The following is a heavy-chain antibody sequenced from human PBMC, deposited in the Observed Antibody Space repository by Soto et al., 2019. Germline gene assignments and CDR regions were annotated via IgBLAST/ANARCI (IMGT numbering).Heavy chain of an antibody. J-gene: IGHJ4*02. V-gene: IGHV3-30*18. CDR2: ISYDGSNK. CDR1: GFTFSSYG. Sequence: GSLRLSCAASGFTFSSYGMHWVRQAPGKGLEWVAVISYDGSNKYYADSVKGRFTISRDNSKNTLYLQMNSLRAEDTAVYYCAKDRPSDGYSYGYLAYWGQGTLVTVSS. CDR3: AKDRPSDGYSYGYLAY. D-gene: IGHD5-18*01.